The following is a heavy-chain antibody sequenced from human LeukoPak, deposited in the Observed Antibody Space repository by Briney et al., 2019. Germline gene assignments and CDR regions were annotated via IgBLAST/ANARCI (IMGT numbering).Heavy chain of an antibody. CDR2: TYYRSKWSN. Sequence: SQTLSLTYAISGHSVSSNSAAWNCIRQSPSRGLVRLPRTYYRSKWSNDYAVSVKSRITINPDTSKNQFSLQLNSVTPDDTAVYYCARVADSGGSYYLYFDYWGQGTLVTVSS. V-gene: IGHV6-1*01. CDR3: ARVADSGGSYYLYFDY. D-gene: IGHD1-26*01. J-gene: IGHJ4*02. CDR1: GHSVSSNSAA.